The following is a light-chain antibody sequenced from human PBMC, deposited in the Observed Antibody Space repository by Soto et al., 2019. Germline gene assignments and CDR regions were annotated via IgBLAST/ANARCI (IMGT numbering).Light chain of an antibody. CDR2: PAS. CDR1: QDVSSY. Sequence: DIQMTQSPSSLSASVGDRVTITCRASQDVSSYVSWYQQKPGTAPKILFSPASSLRSGVPSRFSGGRSGTDFTLTISDLQLEDLATYYCQQSYNTPYTFGGGTKVEFK. V-gene: IGKV1-39*01. J-gene: IGKJ4*01. CDR3: QQSYNTPYT.